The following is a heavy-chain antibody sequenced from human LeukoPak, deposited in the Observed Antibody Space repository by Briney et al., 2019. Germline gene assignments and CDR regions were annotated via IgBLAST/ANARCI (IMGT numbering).Heavy chain of an antibody. CDR3: ARDLDGYSPYYFDY. D-gene: IGHD3-22*01. V-gene: IGHV4-59*01. J-gene: IGHJ4*02. Sequence: SETLSLTCTVSGGSISSYYWSWIRQPSGKGLEWIGYIYYSGSTNYNPSLKSRVTISVDTSKNQFSLKLSSVTAADTAVYYCARDLDGYSPYYFDYWGQGTLVTVSS. CDR2: IYYSGST. CDR1: GGSISSYY.